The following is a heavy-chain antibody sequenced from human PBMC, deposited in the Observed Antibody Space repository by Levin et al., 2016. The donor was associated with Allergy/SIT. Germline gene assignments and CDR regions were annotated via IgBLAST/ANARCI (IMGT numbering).Heavy chain of an antibody. CDR3: ARDACGGDCYLDY. D-gene: IGHD2-21*01. CDR2: IWYDATKK. J-gene: IGHJ4*02. V-gene: IGHV3-33*01. Sequence: WIRQPPGKGLEWVAVIWYDATKKYYADSVKGRFTISRDNSKNTLYLQMNSLRAEDTAVYYCARDACGGDCYLDYWGQGTLVTVSS.